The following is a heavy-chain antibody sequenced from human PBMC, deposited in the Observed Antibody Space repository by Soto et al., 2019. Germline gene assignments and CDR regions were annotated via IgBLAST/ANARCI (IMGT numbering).Heavy chain of an antibody. Sequence: QITLKESGPALVKPTQTLTLTCTFSGFSLTTSGVGVGWVRQPRGKALEWLAYIYWDDDKRYSPSLRNRLTITHDTSRNHVVLTMTNMDPVDTGTYYCVLSSYDSNIHNGTDAFDFWGQGTMVTSSS. D-gene: IGHD3-16*01. CDR3: VLSSYDSNIHNGTDAFDF. J-gene: IGHJ3*01. CDR1: GFSLTTSGVG. CDR2: IYWDDDK. V-gene: IGHV2-5*02.